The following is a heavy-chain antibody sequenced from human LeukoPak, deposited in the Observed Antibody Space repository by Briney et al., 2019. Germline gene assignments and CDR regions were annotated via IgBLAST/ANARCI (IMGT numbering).Heavy chain of an antibody. Sequence: GASVKVSCKASGYTFTGYYMHWVRQAPGQGLEWMGWINPNSGGTNYAQKFQGRATMTRDTSISTAYMELSRLRSDDTAVYYCASGYSYSTGSPYYYYYMDVWGKGTTVTVSS. D-gene: IGHD6-13*01. CDR2: INPNSGGT. J-gene: IGHJ6*03. CDR1: GYTFTGYY. V-gene: IGHV1-2*02. CDR3: ASGYSYSTGSPYYYYYMDV.